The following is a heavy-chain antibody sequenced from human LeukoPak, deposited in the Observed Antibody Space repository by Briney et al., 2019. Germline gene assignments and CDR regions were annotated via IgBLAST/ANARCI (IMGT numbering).Heavy chain of an antibody. V-gene: IGHV1-3*01. D-gene: IGHD3-9*01. CDR2: INAGNGNT. J-gene: IGHJ6*02. CDR1: GYTFTSYA. Sequence: ASVKVSCKASGYTFTSYAMHWVRQAAGQRLEWMGWINAGNGNTKYSQKFQGRVTITRDTSASTAYMELSSLRSEDTAVYYCARDGSGILTGYPVPYYYYGMDVWGQGTTVTVSS. CDR3: ARDGSGILTGYPVPYYYYGMDV.